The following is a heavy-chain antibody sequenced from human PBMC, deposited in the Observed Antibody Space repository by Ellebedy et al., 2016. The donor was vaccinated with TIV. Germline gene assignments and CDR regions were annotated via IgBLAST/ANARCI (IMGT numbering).Heavy chain of an antibody. CDR3: ARVVRAWYGFDY. Sequence: GGSLRLSCAASGFTFSNYWMSWVRQAPGKGLEWVANMKHDGSEKYYVDSVKGRFTISRDNAKNSLFLQMNSLRAADTAVYYCARVVRAWYGFDYWGLGTLVTVSS. D-gene: IGHD6-19*01. CDR2: MKHDGSEK. CDR1: GFTFSNYW. J-gene: IGHJ4*02. V-gene: IGHV3-7*03.